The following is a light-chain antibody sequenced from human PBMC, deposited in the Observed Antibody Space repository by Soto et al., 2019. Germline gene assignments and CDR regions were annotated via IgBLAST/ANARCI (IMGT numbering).Light chain of an antibody. Sequence: QSLLTQPPSVSLSPGQSMAISCTGTRSDVGAYNYVSWYQQHPGKAPKLMISEVTNRPSGVSDRFSGSKSGNTASLTISGLQAEDEADYYCSSFTSRFTFVFGTGTKVTVL. CDR1: RSDVGAYNY. J-gene: IGLJ1*01. V-gene: IGLV2-14*01. CDR3: SSFTSRFTFV. CDR2: EVT.